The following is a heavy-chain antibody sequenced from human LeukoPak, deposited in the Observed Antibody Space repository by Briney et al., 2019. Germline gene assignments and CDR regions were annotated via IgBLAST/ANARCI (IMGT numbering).Heavy chain of an antibody. J-gene: IGHJ4*02. CDR3: HVNHEGPPLDSSCYYYWYYFDY. CDR2: IIPIFGTA. D-gene: IGHD3-22*01. Sequence: SVKVSCKASGGTFSSYAISWVRQAPGQGVEWMGGIIPIFGTANYAQNFQGRLTITAAESTSTAYMDLSSLRSEDTAVYYCHVNHEGPPLDSSCYYYWYYFDYWGQGTLVTVSS. V-gene: IGHV1-69*13. CDR1: GGTFSSYA.